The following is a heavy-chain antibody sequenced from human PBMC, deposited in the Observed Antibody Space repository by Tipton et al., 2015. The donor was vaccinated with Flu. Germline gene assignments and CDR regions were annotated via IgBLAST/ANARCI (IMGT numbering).Heavy chain of an antibody. D-gene: IGHD1-26*01. CDR2: ISYDGSNK. V-gene: IGHV3-30*04. CDR3: ASGSYSELDY. CDR1: GFTFSSYA. Sequence: SLRLSCAASGFTFSSYAMRWVRQAPGKGLEWVAVISYDGSNKYYADSVKGRFTISRDNSKNTLYLQMNSLRAEDTAVYYCASGSYSELDYWGQGTLVTVSS. J-gene: IGHJ4*02.